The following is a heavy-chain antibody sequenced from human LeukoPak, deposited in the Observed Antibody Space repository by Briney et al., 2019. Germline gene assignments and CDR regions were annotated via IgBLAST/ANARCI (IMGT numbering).Heavy chain of an antibody. CDR2: ISSSGSTI. J-gene: IGHJ4*02. CDR3: ARGGGVVAAYEVDY. V-gene: IGHV3-11*01. Sequence: GGSLRLSCAASGFTFSSYWMHWIRQAPGKGLEWVSYISSSGSTIYYADSVKGRFTISRDNAKNSLYLQMNSLRAEDTAVYYCARGGGVVAAYEVDYWGQGTLVTVSS. D-gene: IGHD2-15*01. CDR1: GFTFSSYW.